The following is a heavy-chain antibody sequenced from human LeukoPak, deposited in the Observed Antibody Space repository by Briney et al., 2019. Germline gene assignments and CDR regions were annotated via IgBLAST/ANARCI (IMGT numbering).Heavy chain of an antibody. D-gene: IGHD3-10*01. CDR2: IFYSGST. CDR3: ASLPWGVRGVIIQDFDY. CDR1: GGSISTSNYY. Sequence: SETLSLTCTVSGGSISTSNYYWGWIRQPPGKGLEWIGNIFYSGSTYYSPSLRSRVTISVDMSKNQFSLNLSSVTAADTAVYYCASLPWGVRGVIIQDFDYWGQGTLVTVSS. J-gene: IGHJ4*02. V-gene: IGHV4-39*07.